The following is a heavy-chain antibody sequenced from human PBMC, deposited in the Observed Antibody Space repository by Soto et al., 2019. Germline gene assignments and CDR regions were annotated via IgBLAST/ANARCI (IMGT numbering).Heavy chain of an antibody. CDR2: IYYSGST. CDR1: GGSISRSSYS. Sequence: SETLSLTCTVSGGSISRSSYSWGWIRQPPGKGLEWIGTIYYSGSTYYNPSLKSRVTISVDTSKNQFSLKLSSVTAADTAVYYCAKPSVPRPRKTVTFDFWGQGTLVTVSS. D-gene: IGHD4-17*01. V-gene: IGHV4-39*01. J-gene: IGHJ5*01. CDR3: AKPSVPRPRKTVTFDF.